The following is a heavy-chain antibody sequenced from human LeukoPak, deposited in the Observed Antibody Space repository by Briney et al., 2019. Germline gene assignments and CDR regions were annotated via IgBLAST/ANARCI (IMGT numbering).Heavy chain of an antibody. CDR2: ISYDGSNK. CDR1: GFTFSSYG. J-gene: IGHJ4*02. CDR3: ARDMSSSGYYSDY. Sequence: GGSLRLSCAASGFTFSSYGMHWVRQAPGKGLEWVAVISYDGSNKYYADSVKGRFTISRDNSKNTLYLQMNSLRAEDTAVYYCARDMSSSGYYSDYWGQGTLVTVSS. V-gene: IGHV3-30*03. D-gene: IGHD3-22*01.